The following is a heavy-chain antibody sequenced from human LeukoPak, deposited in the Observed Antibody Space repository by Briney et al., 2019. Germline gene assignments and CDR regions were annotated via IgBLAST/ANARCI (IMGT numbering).Heavy chain of an antibody. CDR2: ISSTGSHK. V-gene: IGHV3-30-3*01. J-gene: IGHJ5*02. CDR1: GFTFSTYA. CDR3: ARGPFDP. Sequence: GGSLRLSCAASGFTFSTYAVHWVRQAPGKGLDWVAVISSTGSHKYYADSVKGRFTISRDSSTLFLQMNSLRTEDTAVYYCARGPFDPWGQGTLVTVSS.